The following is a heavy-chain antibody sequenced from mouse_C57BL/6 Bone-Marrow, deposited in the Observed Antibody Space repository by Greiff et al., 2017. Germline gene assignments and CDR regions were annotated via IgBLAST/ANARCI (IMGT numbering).Heavy chain of an antibody. CDR1: GYTFTSYG. J-gene: IGHJ3*01. V-gene: IGHV1-81*01. CDR2: IYPRSGNT. D-gene: IGHD1-1*01. CDR3: ARGRITTVVAPFAY. Sequence: VQLQQSGAELARPGASVKLSCKASGYTFTSYGISWVKQSTGQGLEWSGEIYPRSGNTYYNAKFKGKAKLTADKSASTAYMELRSLTSEDSAVYFCARGRITTVVAPFAYWGQGTLVTVSA.